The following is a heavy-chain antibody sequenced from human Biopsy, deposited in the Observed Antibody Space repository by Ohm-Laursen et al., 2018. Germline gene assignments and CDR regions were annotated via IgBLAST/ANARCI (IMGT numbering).Heavy chain of an antibody. CDR3: AKDLGRAERYGMDV. J-gene: IGHJ6*02. CDR2: LNQDGSEK. D-gene: IGHD5-24*01. CDR1: GFMFSASW. Sequence: SLRLSCAASGFMFSASWMSWVRQAPGKGLEWVANLNQDGSEKYYADSVKGRFTISRDNSKSTLYLQMNNLRADDTAVYYCAKDLGRAERYGMDVWGQGTTVTVSS. V-gene: IGHV3-7*01.